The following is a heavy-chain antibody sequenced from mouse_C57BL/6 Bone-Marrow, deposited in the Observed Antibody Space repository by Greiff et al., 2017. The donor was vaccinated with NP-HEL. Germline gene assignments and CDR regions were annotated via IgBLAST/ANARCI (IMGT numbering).Heavy chain of an antibody. CDR3: ASPYGSSLNWYFDV. Sequence: QVQLQQPGAELVRPGPSVKLSCTASGYTFTSYWMHWVKQRPGQGLEWIGVIDPSDSYTNYNQKFKGKATLTVDTSSSTAYMQLSSLTSEESAVYYCASPYGSSLNWYFDVWGTGTTVTVSS. D-gene: IGHD1-1*01. J-gene: IGHJ1*03. CDR1: GYTFTSYW. V-gene: IGHV1-59*01. CDR2: IDPSDSYT.